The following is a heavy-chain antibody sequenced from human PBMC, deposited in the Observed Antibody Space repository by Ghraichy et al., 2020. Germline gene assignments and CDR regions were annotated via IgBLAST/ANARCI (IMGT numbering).Heavy chain of an antibody. CDR3: AREWGGSGTFSD. CDR1: GFTFSDYV. Sequence: GGSLRLSCAASGFTFSDYVMSWVRQAPGKGLEWVSGISGSSSDTYYGDSVKGRFTISRDNSKNTLDLQMNNLRVEDTAIYFCAREWGGSGTFSDWGQGTLVTVSS. J-gene: IGHJ4*02. V-gene: IGHV3-23*01. D-gene: IGHD3-10*01. CDR2: ISGSSSDT.